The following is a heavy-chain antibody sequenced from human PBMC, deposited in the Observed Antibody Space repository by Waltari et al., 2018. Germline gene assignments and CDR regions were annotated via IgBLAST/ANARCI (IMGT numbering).Heavy chain of an antibody. CDR3: ASDSGSYQRNYYGMDV. CDR1: GFSVSSNY. CDR2: IYSGGST. D-gene: IGHD1-26*01. Sequence: EVQLVESGGGLIQPGGSLRVSCAASGFSVSSNYMRWVRQAPGKGREWVSLIYSGGSTYYADSVKGRFTISRDNSKNTLYLQMNSLRAEDTAVYYCASDSGSYQRNYYGMDVWGQGTTVTVSS. V-gene: IGHV3-53*01. J-gene: IGHJ6*02.